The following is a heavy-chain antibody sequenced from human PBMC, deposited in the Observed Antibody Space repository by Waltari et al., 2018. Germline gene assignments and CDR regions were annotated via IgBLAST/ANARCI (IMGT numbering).Heavy chain of an antibody. CDR2: IYPYNGNT. V-gene: IGHV1-18*01. CDR1: GYIFSTSG. Sequence: QLVQSGAEVKKPGASVKVSCKASGYIFSTSGITWVRKAPGQGLGWMGWIYPYNGNTKYEQNFQGRVTMTTDTSTATAYMEIRSLRSDDTAIYYCARDDVDSSNFGGFWGQGTQVTVSS. CDR3: ARDDVDSSNFGGF. D-gene: IGHD3-16*01. J-gene: IGHJ4*02.